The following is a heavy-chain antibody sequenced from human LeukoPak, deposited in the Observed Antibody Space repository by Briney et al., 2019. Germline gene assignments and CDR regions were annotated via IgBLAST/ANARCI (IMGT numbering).Heavy chain of an antibody. J-gene: IGHJ6*02. Sequence: GGSLRLSCAASGFTFSSHAMGWVRQAPGKGLEWVSSITGSGGSTYYGDSVKGRFTISRDNSKNTLYLQMNSLRAEDTAVYYCAKDGGGSLEWLPPMDVWGQGTTVTVSS. CDR3: AKDGGGSLEWLPPMDV. V-gene: IGHV3-23*01. D-gene: IGHD3-3*01. CDR1: GFTFSSHA. CDR2: ITGSGGST.